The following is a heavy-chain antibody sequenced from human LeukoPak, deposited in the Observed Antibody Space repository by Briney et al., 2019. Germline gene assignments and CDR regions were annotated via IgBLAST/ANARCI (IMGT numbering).Heavy chain of an antibody. CDR2: IYYSGST. V-gene: IGHV4-39*01. CDR1: GGSISSSRYY. J-gene: IGHJ4*02. D-gene: IGHD3-3*01. CDR3: ARLYDFWSGYLDY. Sequence: PSETLSLTCTVSGGSISSSRYYWGWIRQPPGKGLEWIGSIYYSGSTYYNPSLKSRVTISVDTSKNQFSLKLSSVAAADTAVYYCARLYDFWSGYLDYWGQGTLVTVSS.